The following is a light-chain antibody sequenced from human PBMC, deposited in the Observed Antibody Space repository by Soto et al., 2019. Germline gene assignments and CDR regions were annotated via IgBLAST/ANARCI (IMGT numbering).Light chain of an antibody. Sequence: DIQMTQSPSTLSSSVVDRVTITCLASQSISSWLAWYQQKPGKAPKLLIYKASSLESGVPSRFSGSGSGTEFTLTISSLQPDDFATYYCQKYNSYPWKFGQGTKVDIK. CDR1: QSISSW. CDR2: KAS. CDR3: QKYNSYPWK. V-gene: IGKV1-5*03. J-gene: IGKJ1*01.